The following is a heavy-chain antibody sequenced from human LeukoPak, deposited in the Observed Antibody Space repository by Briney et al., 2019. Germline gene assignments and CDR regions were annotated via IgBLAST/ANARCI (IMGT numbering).Heavy chain of an antibody. CDR3: ARDRAVLEYLSDAFDV. D-gene: IGHD3-3*01. J-gene: IGHJ3*01. CDR1: GFTFSNSA. Sequence: GGSLRLSCAASGFTFSNSAMSWVRQAPGKGLEWVSTLSGSGITTYYADSVKGRFTISRDNSKNTLYLQMNSLRVDDTAVYYCARDRAVLEYLSDAFDVWGQGTLVTVSS. V-gene: IGHV3-23*01. CDR2: LSGSGITT.